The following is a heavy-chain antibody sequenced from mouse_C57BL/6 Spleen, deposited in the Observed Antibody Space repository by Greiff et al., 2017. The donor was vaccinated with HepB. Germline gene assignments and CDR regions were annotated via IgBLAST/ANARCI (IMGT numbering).Heavy chain of an antibody. CDR3: ATEGGYYRCAY. CDR2: IHPSDSDT. D-gene: IGHD2-3*01. CDR1: GYTFPSYW. V-gene: IGHV1-74*01. J-gene: IGHJ3*01. Sequence: VQLQQPGAELVKPGASVKVSCKASGYTFPSYWMHWVKQRPGQGLEWIGRIHPSDSDTNYNQKFKGKATLTVDKSSSTAYMQLSSLPSEDSAVYYCATEGGYYRCAYWGQGTLVTVSA.